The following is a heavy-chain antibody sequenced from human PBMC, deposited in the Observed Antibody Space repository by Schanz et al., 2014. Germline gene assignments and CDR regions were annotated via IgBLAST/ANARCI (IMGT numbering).Heavy chain of an antibody. D-gene: IGHD3-10*01. CDR3: VSSGSYSSYAF. J-gene: IGHJ4*02. V-gene: IGHV3-23*04. CDR1: GFNFSSYS. Sequence: EVKMVESGGGLVKPGGSLRLSCAASGFNFSSYSLNWVRQAPGKGLEWVSAISGSGGSTYYADSVKGRFTISRDNSKNTLYLQMNSLRPEDTAVYHCVSSGSYSSYAFWGQGTLVIVSS. CDR2: ISGSGGST.